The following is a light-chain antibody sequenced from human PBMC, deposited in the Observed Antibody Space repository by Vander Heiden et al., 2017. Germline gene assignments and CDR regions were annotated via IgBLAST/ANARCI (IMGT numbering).Light chain of an antibody. CDR3: QSYDSRLSGWV. V-gene: IGLV1-40*01. CDR1: SSNIGAGYH. Sequence: QSELTQPPSVSGAPGQRVTISCTGSSSNIGAGYHVHWYQQLPGTAPKLLISFNNNRPSGVPDRFSGSKSGTSASLTIAGLQADDESDYYCQSYDSRLSGWVFGGGTKLTVL. CDR2: FNN. J-gene: IGLJ3*02.